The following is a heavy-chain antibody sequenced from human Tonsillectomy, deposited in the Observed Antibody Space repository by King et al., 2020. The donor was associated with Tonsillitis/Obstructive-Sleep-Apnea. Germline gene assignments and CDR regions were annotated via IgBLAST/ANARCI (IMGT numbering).Heavy chain of an antibody. CDR1: GYTFTGYY. J-gene: IGHJ4*02. D-gene: IGHD3-16*01. Sequence: VQLGESGAEVKKPGASVKVSCNASGYTFTGYYMHWVRQAPGQGLEWMGWINPNIGGTNYAQKFQGWVTMPREPSISTAYMGLSRRGADDTAVYDCARAKGAWSRGSQYYFDYWGQGTLVTVSS. CDR2: INPNIGGT. V-gene: IGHV1-2*04. CDR3: ARAKGAWSRGSQYYFDY.